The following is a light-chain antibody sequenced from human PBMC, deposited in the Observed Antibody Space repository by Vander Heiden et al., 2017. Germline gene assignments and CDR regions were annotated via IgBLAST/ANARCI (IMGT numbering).Light chain of an antibody. J-gene: IGLJ2*01. CDR2: EVN. Sequence: QSALTQPAFVSGARGQSITISCTGTSSDVGSYKFVSWYQHHPGKAPKLIIYEVNKRPSGASSRFSGSKSGNAASLTISGIQAEDEADYYCCSYAGSSTVLFGGGTNLTVL. CDR3: CSYAGSSTVL. V-gene: IGLV2-23*02. CDR1: SSDVGSYKF.